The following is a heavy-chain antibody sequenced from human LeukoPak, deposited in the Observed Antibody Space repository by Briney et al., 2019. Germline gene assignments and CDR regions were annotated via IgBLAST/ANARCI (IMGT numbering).Heavy chain of an antibody. V-gene: IGHV4-4*07. D-gene: IGHD6-13*01. J-gene: IGHJ3*02. CDR1: GGSISSYY. CDR3: ARAHSSSWGRPGLFDAFDI. Sequence: SETLSLTCTVSGGSISSYYWSWIRQPAGKGLEWIGRIYTSGSTNYNPSLKSRVTMSVDSSKNQFSLKLSSVTAADTAVYYCARAHSSSWGRPGLFDAFDIWGQGTMVTVSS. CDR2: IYTSGST.